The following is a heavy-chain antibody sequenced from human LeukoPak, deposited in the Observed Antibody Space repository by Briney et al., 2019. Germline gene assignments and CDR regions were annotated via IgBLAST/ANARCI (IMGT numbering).Heavy chain of an antibody. CDR1: GYTFTGYY. CDR3: AREATMVRGAGDWIDP. J-gene: IGHJ5*02. D-gene: IGHD3-10*01. Sequence: ASVKVSCKASGYTFTGYYMHWVRQAPGQGLEWMGWINPNSGGTNYAQKFQGRVTMTRDTSISTAYMELSRLRSDDTAVYYCAREATMVRGAGDWIDPWGQGTLVTVSS. CDR2: INPNSGGT. V-gene: IGHV1-2*02.